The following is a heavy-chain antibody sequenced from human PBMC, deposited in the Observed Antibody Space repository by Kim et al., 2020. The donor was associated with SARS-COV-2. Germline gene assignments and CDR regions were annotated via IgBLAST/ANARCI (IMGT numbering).Heavy chain of an antibody. CDR2: INKDGNEI. CDR1: GFTFSNYW. D-gene: IGHD6-13*01. Sequence: GGSLRLSCAASGFTFSNYWMNWVRQVPGKGLECVANINKDGNEIYYVDSVKGRFTISRDNAKNSLYLEMNNLRAEDTSVYYCARGTMLPGTDYWGQGTLVTVSS. CDR3: ARGTMLPGTDY. V-gene: IGHV3-7*01. J-gene: IGHJ4*02.